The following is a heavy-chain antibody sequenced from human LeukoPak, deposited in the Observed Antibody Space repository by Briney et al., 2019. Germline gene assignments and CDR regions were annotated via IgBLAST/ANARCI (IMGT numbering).Heavy chain of an antibody. V-gene: IGHV4-30-4*01. J-gene: IGHJ4*02. CDR3: ARDNDSSGYHDY. CDR1: GGSISSGDYY. CDR2: IYYSGST. Sequence: SETLSLTCTVSGGSISSGDYYWSWIRQPPGKGLEWIGYIYYSGSTYYNPSLKSRVTISADTSKNQFSLKLSSVTAADTAVYYCARDNDSSGYHDYWGQGTLVTVSS. D-gene: IGHD3-22*01.